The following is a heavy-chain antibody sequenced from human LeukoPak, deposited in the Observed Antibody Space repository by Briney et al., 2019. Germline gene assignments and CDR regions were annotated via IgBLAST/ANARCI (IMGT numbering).Heavy chain of an antibody. J-gene: IGHJ4*02. CDR2: IGSSSTTI. D-gene: IGHD3-3*01. Sequence: PGGSLRLSCAASGFTFTSYGMNWVRQAPGKGLEWVPYIGSSSTTIYYADSVKGRFTISRDNAKNSLYLQMNSLRAEDKAVYYCARATPYYDFWSQGTLVTVSS. V-gene: IGHV3-48*01. CDR3: ARATPYYDF. CDR1: GFTFTSYG.